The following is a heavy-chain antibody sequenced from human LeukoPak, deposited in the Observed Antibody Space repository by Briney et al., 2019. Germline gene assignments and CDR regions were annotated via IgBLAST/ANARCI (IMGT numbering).Heavy chain of an antibody. CDR1: GRSFGGYY. Sequence: SETLSLTCAVYGRSFGGYYWSWIRQPPGKGLEWIGEINHSGSTNYNPSLKSRVTISLDTSKNQFSLKLSSVTAADTAVYYCARGSMVRGVTPVDYWGQGTLVTVSS. V-gene: IGHV4-34*01. CDR2: INHSGST. J-gene: IGHJ4*02. D-gene: IGHD3-10*01. CDR3: ARGSMVRGVTPVDY.